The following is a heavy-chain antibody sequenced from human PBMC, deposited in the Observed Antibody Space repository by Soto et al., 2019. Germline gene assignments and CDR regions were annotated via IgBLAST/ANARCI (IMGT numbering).Heavy chain of an antibody. CDR2: TTASNTHT. CDR1: GYTFTSFD. J-gene: IGHJ4*02. Sequence: QVKLLQSGIEVKEPGASLKVSCKAFGYTFTSFDISWGRQAPGQGLEWVGWTTASNTHTNYAQKLQGRVTMTTDTSTTTAYMELRSLRSDDTAIYYCARGGYSSGYHYWGQGTLVTVSS. D-gene: IGHD3-22*01. CDR3: ARGGYSSGYHY. V-gene: IGHV1-18*04.